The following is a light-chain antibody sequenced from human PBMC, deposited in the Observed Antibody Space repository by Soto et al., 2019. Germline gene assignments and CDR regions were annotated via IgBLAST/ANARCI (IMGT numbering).Light chain of an antibody. Sequence: EIVLTQSPGTLSLSPGERATLSCRARQSVRNSYLAWYQQKPGQAPRLLMSGASSRSTGIPDRFSGNGSGTDFTLTIRRLEPEDFAVYYCQQFCGSPTWTFGQGTKVDIK. V-gene: IGKV3-20*01. CDR2: GAS. CDR1: QSVRNSY. CDR3: QQFCGSPTWT. J-gene: IGKJ1*01.